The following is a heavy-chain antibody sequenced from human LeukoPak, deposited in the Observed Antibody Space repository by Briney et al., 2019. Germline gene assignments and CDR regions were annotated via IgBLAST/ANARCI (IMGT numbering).Heavy chain of an antibody. D-gene: IGHD4-17*01. CDR2: VDPEDSET. CDR1: GYTFTDYY. CDR3: ARLKTRYGDYVWFDP. V-gene: IGHV1-69-2*01. J-gene: IGHJ5*02. Sequence: ASVKVSCKVSGYTFTDYYMHWVQQAPGKGLEWIGRVDPEDSETIYAEKFQGRVTITADTSTDTAYMELSSLRSEDTAVYYCARLKTRYGDYVWFDPWGQGTLVTVSS.